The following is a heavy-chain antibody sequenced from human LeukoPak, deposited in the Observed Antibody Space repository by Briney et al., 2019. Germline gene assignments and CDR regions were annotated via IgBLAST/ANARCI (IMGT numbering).Heavy chain of an antibody. J-gene: IGHJ4*02. Sequence: SETLSLTCTVSGYSISSDYYWGWIRQPPGKGLEWIGSIHHSGSTNYNPSLKSRVTISVDTSKNQFSLKLSSVTAADTAVYYCARGGGALGYCSGGSCYRRPFDYWGQGTLVTVSS. V-gene: IGHV4-38-2*02. CDR1: GYSISSDYY. CDR3: ARGGGALGYCSGGSCYRRPFDY. D-gene: IGHD2-15*01. CDR2: IHHSGST.